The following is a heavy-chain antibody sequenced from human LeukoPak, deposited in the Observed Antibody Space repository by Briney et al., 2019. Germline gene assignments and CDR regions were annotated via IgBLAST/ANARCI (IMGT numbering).Heavy chain of an antibody. CDR3: ARDQRVWFGELPNYYYYMDV. Sequence: PSETLSLTCAVYGGSFSGYYWSWIRQPPGKGLEWVSVIYSGGSTYYADSVKGRFTISRDNSKNTLYLQMNSLRAEDTAVYYCARDQRVWFGELPNYYYYMDVWGKGTTVTVSS. CDR2: IYSGGST. V-gene: IGHV3-53*01. CDR1: GGSFSGYY. D-gene: IGHD3-10*01. J-gene: IGHJ6*03.